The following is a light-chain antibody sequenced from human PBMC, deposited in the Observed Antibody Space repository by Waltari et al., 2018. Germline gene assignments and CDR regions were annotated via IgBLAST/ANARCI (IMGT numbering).Light chain of an antibody. J-gene: IGLJ3*02. CDR2: EVS. CDR3: SSHTTSSIWV. Sequence: QSALTQPASVSGSLGQSITISCTGTSSDVGGYNFVSWYQQDPGKAPKLMIYEVSNRPSGFSNRFSGSKSGNTASLTISGLQAEDEADYYCSSHTTSSIWVFGGGTKLTVL. V-gene: IGLV2-14*01. CDR1: SSDVGGYNF.